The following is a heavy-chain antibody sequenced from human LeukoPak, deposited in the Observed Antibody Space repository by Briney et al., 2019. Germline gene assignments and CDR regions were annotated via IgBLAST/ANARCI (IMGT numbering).Heavy chain of an antibody. V-gene: IGHV1-69*13. CDR3: ARDMEYCSSTSCSNWFDP. Sequence: ASVKVSCKASGGTFSSYAISWVRQAPGQGLEWMGGIIPIFGTANYAQKFQGRVTITADESTSTAYMELSSLRSEDTAVYYCARDMEYCSSTSCSNWFDPWGQGTLVTVSS. J-gene: IGHJ5*02. D-gene: IGHD2-2*01. CDR1: GGTFSSYA. CDR2: IIPIFGTA.